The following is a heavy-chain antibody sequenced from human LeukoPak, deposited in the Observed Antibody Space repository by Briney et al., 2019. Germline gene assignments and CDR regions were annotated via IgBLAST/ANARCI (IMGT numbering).Heavy chain of an antibody. Sequence: GGSLRLSCAASGFTVSSNYMSWARQAPGKGLEWVSLIYSGGCTYYADSGKGRFTISRDNSKNTLYLQMNSLRAEDTAVYYCARRAGGYSHPYDYWGQGTLVTVSS. CDR3: ARRAGGYSHPYDY. D-gene: IGHD4-23*01. CDR1: GFTVSSNY. V-gene: IGHV3-53*01. CDR2: IYSGGCT. J-gene: IGHJ4*02.